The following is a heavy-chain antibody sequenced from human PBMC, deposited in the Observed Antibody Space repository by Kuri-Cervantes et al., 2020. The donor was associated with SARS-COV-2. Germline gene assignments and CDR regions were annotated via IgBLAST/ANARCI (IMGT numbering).Heavy chain of an antibody. Sequence: SETLSLTCTVSGGSISSYYWSWIRQPPGKGLEWIGYIYYSGSTNYNPSLKSRVTIPVDTSKNQFSLKLSSVTAADTAVYYCARHGDSGWYNYYYMDVWGRGTTVTVSS. CDR1: GGSISSYY. V-gene: IGHV4-59*08. D-gene: IGHD6-19*01. J-gene: IGHJ6*03. CDR3: ARHGDSGWYNYYYMDV. CDR2: IYYSGST.